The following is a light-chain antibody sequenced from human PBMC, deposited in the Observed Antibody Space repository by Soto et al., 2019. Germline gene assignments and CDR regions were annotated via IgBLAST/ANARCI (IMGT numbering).Light chain of an antibody. Sequence: ENVLTQSPATLSLSPGERATLSCRASQSVSNYVAWYQQKPGQAPMLLIYDASNRATGIPARFSGSGSGTDFTLNIISLEPEDFAVYYCQQRSNWLFGPGTKVDIK. V-gene: IGKV3-11*01. CDR1: QSVSNY. J-gene: IGKJ3*01. CDR2: DAS. CDR3: QQRSNWL.